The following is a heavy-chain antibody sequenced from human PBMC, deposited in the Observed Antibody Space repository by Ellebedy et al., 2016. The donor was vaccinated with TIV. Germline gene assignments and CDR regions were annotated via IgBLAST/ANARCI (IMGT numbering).Heavy chain of an antibody. CDR1: GGSISSYY. V-gene: IGHV4-59*01. J-gene: IGHJ3*02. Sequence: MPGGSLRLSCTVSGGSISSYYWSWIRQPPRKGLEWIGYVYYSGSTNYNPSLKSRVTISVDTSNNQFSLKLSSVTAADTAVYYCASSGITGEAFDIWGQGTLVTVSS. CDR3: ASSGITGEAFDI. CDR2: VYYSGST. D-gene: IGHD3-16*01.